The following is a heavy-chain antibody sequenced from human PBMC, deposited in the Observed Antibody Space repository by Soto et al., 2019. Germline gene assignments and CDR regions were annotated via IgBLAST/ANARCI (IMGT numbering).Heavy chain of an antibody. D-gene: IGHD5-12*01. Sequence: PSETLSLTCTASVGTISSYSRSWVRQAPGKGLEWIGRIDTSGSTNYNPSLKSRVTMSVDTSKNQFSLKLSSVTAADTAVYYCARDSGDDCDWFDPWGQGTLVTVSS. CDR2: IDTSGST. J-gene: IGHJ5*02. CDR1: VGTISSYS. V-gene: IGHV4-4*07. CDR3: ARDSGDDCDWFDP.